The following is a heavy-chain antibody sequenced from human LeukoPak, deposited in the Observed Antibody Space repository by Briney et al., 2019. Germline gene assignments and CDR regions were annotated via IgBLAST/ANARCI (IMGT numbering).Heavy chain of an antibody. CDR2: ISGSAGNT. J-gene: IGHJ4*02. V-gene: IGHV3-23*01. CDR1: GFIFSTYT. CDR3: AKDPYYGSGSYYAFDY. Sequence: GGSLRLSCAASGFIFSTYTMNWVRQAPGKGLEWVSAISGSAGNTYYADSVKGRFTISRDNSKNTLYLQMNSLRVEDTAVYYCAKDPYYGSGSYYAFDYWGQGTLVTVSS. D-gene: IGHD3-10*01.